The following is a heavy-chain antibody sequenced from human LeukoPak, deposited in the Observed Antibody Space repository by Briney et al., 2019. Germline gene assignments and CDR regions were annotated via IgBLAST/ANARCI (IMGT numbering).Heavy chain of an antibody. V-gene: IGHV3-11*01. CDR3: ARTPPLYCGGGSCYSGTYFDY. D-gene: IGHD2-15*01. CDR1: GFTFSDYY. Sequence: GGSLRLSCAASGFTFSDYYMSWIRQAPGKGLEWVSYISSSGSTIYYADSVKGRFTISRDNAKNSLYLQMNSLRAEDTAVYYCARTPPLYCGGGSCYSGTYFDYWGQGTLVTVSS. J-gene: IGHJ4*02. CDR2: ISSSGSTI.